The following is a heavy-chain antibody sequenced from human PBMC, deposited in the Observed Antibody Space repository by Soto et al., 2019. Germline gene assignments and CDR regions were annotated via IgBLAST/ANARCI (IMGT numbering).Heavy chain of an antibody. CDR2: ISGSTDYL. CDR3: ARNIGLSSSNYFEF. J-gene: IGHJ4*02. V-gene: IGHV3-11*05. D-gene: IGHD3-10*01. Sequence: QVQLVESGGDLVKPGGSLRLSCAASGFTFTDYYMSWLRQAPGQGLQWLSYISGSTDYLNYADSVKGRFTISRDNAKNLLYLPRTSLSGYVTAVYYFARNIGLSSSNYFEFWGQGTLVTVSS. CDR1: GFTFTDYY.